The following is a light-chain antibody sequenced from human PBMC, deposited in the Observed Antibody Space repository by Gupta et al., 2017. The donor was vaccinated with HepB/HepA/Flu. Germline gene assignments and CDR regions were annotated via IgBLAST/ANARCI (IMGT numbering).Light chain of an antibody. CDR1: QSILYSSNNKNY. CDR2: WAS. Sequence: DIVMTQSPDSLAVSLGERATINCKSSQSILYSSNNKNYLAWYQQKPGQPPKLLIYWASTRESGVPDRFSGSGSGTDFTLTISSLQAEDVAVYYCQQEDSSPFTFGHGTKVDI. CDR3: QQEDSSPFT. V-gene: IGKV4-1*01. J-gene: IGKJ3*01.